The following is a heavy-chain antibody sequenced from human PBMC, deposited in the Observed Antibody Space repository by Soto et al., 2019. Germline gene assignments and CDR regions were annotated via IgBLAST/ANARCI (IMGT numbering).Heavy chain of an antibody. CDR3: ARGQHKRTIFGVVIAYGMYV. Sequence: ASLKVSCKASGYTFTSYDINRLRQAPGQGLEWMGWMNPNSGNTGYAHKFQGRVTTTRNTSISTAYMELSSLRSEDTAVYYCARGQHKRTIFGVVIAYGMYVWGQGTTVTVSS. V-gene: IGHV1-8*01. CDR2: MNPNSGNT. J-gene: IGHJ6*02. CDR1: GYTFTSYD. D-gene: IGHD3-3*01.